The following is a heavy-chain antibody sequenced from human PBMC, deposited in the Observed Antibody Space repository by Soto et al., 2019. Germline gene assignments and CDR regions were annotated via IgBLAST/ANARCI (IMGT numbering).Heavy chain of an antibody. Sequence: QMQLVQSGPEVKKPGTSVKVSCKASGYTFTSYAMQWVRQARGQRLEWIGWIGVGSGNTNYAQKFQERVTITRDTTTSSADMELSSLRSEDTAVYYCAASMITFGGVIALGAFDTWGQGTMVTVSS. J-gene: IGHJ3*02. CDR2: IGVGSGNT. V-gene: IGHV1-58*02. CDR3: AASMITFGGVIALGAFDT. CDR1: GYTFTSYA. D-gene: IGHD3-16*02.